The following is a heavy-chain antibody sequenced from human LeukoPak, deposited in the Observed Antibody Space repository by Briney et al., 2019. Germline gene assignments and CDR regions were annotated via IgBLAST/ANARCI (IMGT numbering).Heavy chain of an antibody. V-gene: IGHV4-61*02. CDR1: GGSISSGSYY. CDR3: ARASLWELPTFDY. CDR2: IYTSGST. D-gene: IGHD1-26*01. J-gene: IGHJ4*02. Sequence: SETLSLTCTVSGGSISSGSYYWSWIRQPAGKGLEWIGRIYTSGSTNHNPSLKSRVTISVDTSKNQFSLKLSSVTATDTAVYYCARASLWELPTFDYWGQGTLVTVSS.